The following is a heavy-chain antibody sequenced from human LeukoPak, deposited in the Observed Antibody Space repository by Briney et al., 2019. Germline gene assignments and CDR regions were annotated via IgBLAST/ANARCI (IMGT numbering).Heavy chain of an antibody. CDR3: ARLHLDSSGYYFDY. Sequence: SETLSLTCTVSGGSISSYYWSWIRQPPGKGLEWFGYIYYSGSTNYNPSLKSRVTISVDTSKNQFSLKLSSVTAADTAVYYCARLHLDSSGYYFDYWGQGTLVTVSS. CDR1: GGSISSYY. D-gene: IGHD3-22*01. J-gene: IGHJ4*02. CDR2: IYYSGST. V-gene: IGHV4-59*01.